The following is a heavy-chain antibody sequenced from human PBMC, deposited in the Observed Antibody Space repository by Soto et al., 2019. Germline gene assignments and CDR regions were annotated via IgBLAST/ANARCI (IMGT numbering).Heavy chain of an antibody. Sequence: SETLSLTCTVSGGSISSSSYYWGWIRQPPGKGLEWIGSIYYSGSTYYNPSLKSRVTISVDTSKNQFSLKLSSVTAADTAVYYCARHGDDYYDSSGYYFDYWGQGTLVTVSS. CDR1: GGSISSSSYY. CDR2: IYYSGST. J-gene: IGHJ4*02. CDR3: ARHGDDYYDSSGYYFDY. V-gene: IGHV4-39*01. D-gene: IGHD3-22*01.